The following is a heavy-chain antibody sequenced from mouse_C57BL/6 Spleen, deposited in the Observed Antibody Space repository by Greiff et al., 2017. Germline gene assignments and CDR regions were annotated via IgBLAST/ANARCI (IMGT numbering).Heavy chain of an antibody. V-gene: IGHV1-74*01. J-gene: IGHJ3*01. Sequence: VKLVESGAELVKPGASVKVSCKASGYTFTSYWMHWVKQRPGQGLEWIGRIHPSDSDTNYNQKFKGKATLTVDKSSSTAYMQLSSLTSEDSAVYYWAIANWSFAYWGQGTLVTVSA. D-gene: IGHD4-1*01. CDR3: AIANWSFAY. CDR1: GYTFTSYW. CDR2: IHPSDSDT.